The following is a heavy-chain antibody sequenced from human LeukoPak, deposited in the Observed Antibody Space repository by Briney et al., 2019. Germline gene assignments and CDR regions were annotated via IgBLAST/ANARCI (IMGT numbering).Heavy chain of an antibody. D-gene: IGHD3-16*01. CDR2: IRYDGSNK. V-gene: IGHV3-30*02. J-gene: IGHJ4*02. Sequence: GGSLRLSCAASGFTFSSYGMHWVRQAPGKGLEWVAFIRYDGSNKYYADSVKGRFTISRDNSKNTLYLQMNSLKTEDTAVYYCTTDRGGIYVYWGQGTLVTVSS. CDR1: GFTFSSYG. CDR3: TTDRGGIYVY.